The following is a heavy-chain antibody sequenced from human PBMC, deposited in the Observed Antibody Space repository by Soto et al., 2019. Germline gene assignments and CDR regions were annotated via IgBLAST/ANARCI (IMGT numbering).Heavy chain of an antibody. CDR1: GYSFTCYR. CDR2: IDPSDSYT. CDR3: ARRYCTNGVCYSNWFDP. D-gene: IGHD2-8*01. Sequence: GESLKTPRKGPGYSFTCYRISRVRQMPGKGLEWMGRIDPSDSYTNYSPSFQGHVTISADKSISTACLQWGSLKASDTAMYYCARRYCTNGVCYSNWFDPWGQGTLVTVSS. V-gene: IGHV5-10-1*01. J-gene: IGHJ5*02.